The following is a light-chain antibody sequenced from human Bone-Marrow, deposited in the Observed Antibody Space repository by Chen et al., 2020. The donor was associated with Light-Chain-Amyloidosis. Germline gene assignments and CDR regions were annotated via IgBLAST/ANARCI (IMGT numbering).Light chain of an antibody. CDR3: QAWDGNTVV. Sequence: SYELTQAPSVSVSPGQTAIITCSGDKLGEKYTSWHQQRPGQSPVLVIYQDSERPSGIPERFSGSNSGDTVTLTISVTQALDEADYYCQAWDGNTVVFGGGTKLTVL. J-gene: IGLJ2*01. CDR2: QDS. V-gene: IGLV3-1*01. CDR1: KLGEKY.